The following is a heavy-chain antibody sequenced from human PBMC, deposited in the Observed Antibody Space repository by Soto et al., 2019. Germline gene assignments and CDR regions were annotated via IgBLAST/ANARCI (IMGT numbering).Heavy chain of an antibody. CDR1: GFTFSSYG. Sequence: GGSLRLSCAASGFTFSSYGMHWVRQAPGKGLEWVAVISYDGSNKYYADSVKGRFTISRDKSKNTLYLQMNSLRAEDTAVYYCAKENKQITFDYWGQGTLVTVSS. V-gene: IGHV3-30*18. D-gene: IGHD6-13*01. J-gene: IGHJ4*02. CDR3: AKENKQITFDY. CDR2: ISYDGSNK.